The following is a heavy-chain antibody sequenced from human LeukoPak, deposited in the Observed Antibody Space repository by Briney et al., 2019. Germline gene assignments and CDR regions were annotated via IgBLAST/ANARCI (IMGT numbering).Heavy chain of an antibody. CDR2: ISSSSSYI. D-gene: IGHD3-10*01. CDR1: GFTFSSYN. Sequence: PGGSLRLSCAASGFTFSSYNMNWVRQAPGKGLEWVSSISSSSSYIYYADSVKGRFTISRDNSKNTLYLQMNSLRAEDTAVYYCAKVLQIEYGESPDYWGQGTLVTVSS. V-gene: IGHV3-21*04. CDR3: AKVLQIEYGESPDY. J-gene: IGHJ4*02.